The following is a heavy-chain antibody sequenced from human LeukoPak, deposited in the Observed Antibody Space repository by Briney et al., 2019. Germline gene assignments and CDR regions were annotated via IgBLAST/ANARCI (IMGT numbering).Heavy chain of an antibody. Sequence: GGSLRLSCAASGFTVSSNYMSWVRQAPGKGLEWVSVIYSGGSTYYADSVKGRFTISRDNAKNSLYLQMNSLRAEDMAVYYCARDGRGAVAGFDYWGQGALVTVSS. CDR3: ARDGRGAVAGFDY. CDR1: GFTVSSNY. J-gene: IGHJ4*02. CDR2: IYSGGST. D-gene: IGHD6-19*01. V-gene: IGHV3-53*01.